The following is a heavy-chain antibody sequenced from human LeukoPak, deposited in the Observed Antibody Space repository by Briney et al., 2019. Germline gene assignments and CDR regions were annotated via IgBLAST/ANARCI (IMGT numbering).Heavy chain of an antibody. Sequence: ASVKVSCKASGYTFTSYDINWVRQATGQGLEWMGWMNPNSGNTGYAQKFQGRVTITRNTSISTAYMELSSLRSEDTAVYYCASGWSIPRSGGGFDPWGQGTLVTVSS. CDR1: GYTFTSYD. J-gene: IGHJ5*02. V-gene: IGHV1-8*03. CDR3: ASGWSIPRSGGGFDP. CDR2: MNPNSGNT. D-gene: IGHD2-21*01.